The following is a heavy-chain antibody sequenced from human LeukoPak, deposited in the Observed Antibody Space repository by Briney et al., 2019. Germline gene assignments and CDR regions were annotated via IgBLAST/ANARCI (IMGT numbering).Heavy chain of an antibody. CDR1: GFTFSSYW. V-gene: IGHV3-30*18. Sequence: GGSLRLSCAASGFTFSSYWMNWASQAPGKGLEWVAVISYDGSREYYADSVKGRFTISRDNSKNTLYLQMNGLRAEDTAVYYCAKDRGVATTSYYYGMDVWGQGTTVTVSS. J-gene: IGHJ6*02. CDR2: ISYDGSRE. D-gene: IGHD5-12*01. CDR3: AKDRGVATTSYYYGMDV.